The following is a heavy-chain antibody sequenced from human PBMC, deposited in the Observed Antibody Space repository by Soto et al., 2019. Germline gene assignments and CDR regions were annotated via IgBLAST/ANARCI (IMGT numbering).Heavy chain of an antibody. D-gene: IGHD6-19*01. V-gene: IGHV4-4*02. J-gene: IGHJ4*02. CDR1: SDSIAGENW. CDR2: VFHTGGT. Sequence: QVQLQESGPGLVKPSETLSLTCTVSSDSIAGENWWSWVRQPPGLGLEWIGEVFHTGGTNYNPSRKSPVPMEVDKSKNQSSLNLISATAADTAVYYCARVFSSGSGWMYYFDFWGQGTLVSVSS. CDR3: ARVFSSGSGWMYYFDF.